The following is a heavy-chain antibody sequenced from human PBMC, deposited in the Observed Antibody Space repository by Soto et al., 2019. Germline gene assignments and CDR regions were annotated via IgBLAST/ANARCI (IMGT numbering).Heavy chain of an antibody. D-gene: IGHD2-15*01. Sequence: QVQLVQSGPEVKKPGASVKVSCQASGYTFSNYGISWVRQAPGQGLEWMGWIGPYNGNTDYAQNFQGRVTMTRDTATSTADMELRGLRSDDTALYYCARCYCSIGSCYTCWHFDLWGRGALLTVSS. J-gene: IGHJ2*01. CDR2: IGPYNGNT. CDR1: GYTFSNYG. V-gene: IGHV1-18*01. CDR3: ARCYCSIGSCYTCWHFDL.